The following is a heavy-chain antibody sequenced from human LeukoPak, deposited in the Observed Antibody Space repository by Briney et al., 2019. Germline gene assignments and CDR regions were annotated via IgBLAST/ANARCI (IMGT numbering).Heavy chain of an antibody. V-gene: IGHV5-51*01. CDR2: IYPGDSDT. D-gene: IGHD6-19*01. CDR3: ARGPKIAVAGTWFDY. J-gene: IGHJ4*02. Sequence: GESLQISCKGSGYSFTSYWIGWVRQMPGKGLEWMGIIYPGDSDTRYSPSFQGQVTISADKSISTAYLQWSSLKASDTAMYYCARGPKIAVAGTWFDYWGQGTLVTVSS. CDR1: GYSFTSYW.